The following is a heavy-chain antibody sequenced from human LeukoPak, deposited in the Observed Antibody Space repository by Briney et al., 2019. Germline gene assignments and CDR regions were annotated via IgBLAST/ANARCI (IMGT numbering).Heavy chain of an antibody. CDR2: ISGSGGST. V-gene: IGHV3-23*01. CDR1: GFTFSSYP. CDR3: AKVDDSSGYCYEVG. D-gene: IGHD3-22*01. J-gene: IGHJ4*02. Sequence: GGSLRLSCAASGFTFSSYPMSWVRQAPGKGLEWVSAISGSGGSTYYADSVKGRFTISRDNSKNTLYLQMNSLRAEDTAVYYCAKVDDSSGYCYEVGWGQGTLVTVSS.